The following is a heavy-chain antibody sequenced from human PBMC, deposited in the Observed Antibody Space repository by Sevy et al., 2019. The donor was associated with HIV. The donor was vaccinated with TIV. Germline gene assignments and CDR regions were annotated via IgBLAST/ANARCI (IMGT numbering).Heavy chain of an antibody. CDR2: FDPEDGET. CDR3: ATGGHSYGYGGY. J-gene: IGHJ4*02. Sequence: ASVKVSCKVSGYTLTELSMHWVRQAPGKGLEWMGGFDPEDGETIYAQKFQGRVTMTEDTSTDTAYMELSSLRSEDTAVYYCATGGHSYGYGGYWGQGTLVTVSS. V-gene: IGHV1-24*01. CDR1: GYTLTELS. D-gene: IGHD5-18*01.